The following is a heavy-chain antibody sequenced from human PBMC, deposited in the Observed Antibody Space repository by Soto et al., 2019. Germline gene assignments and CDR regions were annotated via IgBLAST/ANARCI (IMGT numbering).Heavy chain of an antibody. CDR1: GVTYSSHV. V-gene: IGHV1-69*17. CDR3: ARGVVDTNVVFKWFDP. D-gene: IGHD2-15*01. Sequence: QVQLVQSGAEVKRPGSSVKVSCEASGVTYSSHVISWVRQAPGQGLEWMGGIIPLFGIPNYAQKFQGRLTITADKSTSTAYMELSSLSSEDTAVYYCARGVVDTNVVFKWFDPWGQGTLVTVSS. CDR2: IIPLFGIP. J-gene: IGHJ5*02.